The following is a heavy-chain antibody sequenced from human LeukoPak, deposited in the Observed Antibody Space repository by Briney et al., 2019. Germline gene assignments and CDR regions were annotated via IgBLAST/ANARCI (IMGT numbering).Heavy chain of an antibody. CDR2: IYSGGST. V-gene: IGHV3-66*01. J-gene: IGHJ4*02. Sequence: PGGSLRLSCAASGFTVSSNYMSWVRQAPGKGLEWVSVIYSGGSTYYAGSVKGRFTISRDNSKNTLYLQMNSLRVEDTAVYYCARASSSEGYFFDSWGEGTLVTVSS. CDR3: ARASSSEGYFFDS. CDR1: GFTVSSNY. D-gene: IGHD6-6*01.